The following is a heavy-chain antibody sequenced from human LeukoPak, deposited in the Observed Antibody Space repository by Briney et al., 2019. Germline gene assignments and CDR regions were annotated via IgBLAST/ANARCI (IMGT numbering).Heavy chain of an antibody. Sequence: PGGSLRLSCVASGFTFSTYGMHWVRQAPGKGLEWVALISYHGTNRYYADSVKGRFTISRDNSKNTLYLQMNSLRAEDTAVYYCARVLSRYGYFDLWGRGTLVTVSS. CDR2: ISYHGTNR. V-gene: IGHV3-30*03. CDR1: GFTFSTYG. J-gene: IGHJ2*01. CDR3: ARVLSRYGYFDL.